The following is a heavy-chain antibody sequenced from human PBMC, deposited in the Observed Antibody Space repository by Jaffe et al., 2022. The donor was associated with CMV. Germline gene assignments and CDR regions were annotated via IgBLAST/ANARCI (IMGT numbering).Heavy chain of an antibody. CDR1: GFTFSSHW. Sequence: EVQLVESGGGLVQPGGSLRLSCSASGFTFSSHWMSWVRQAPGKGLEWVANIKQDGNEEYYVDFVRGRFTISRDNAKKSLSLQMNSLRAEDTATYYCARYPDFWSGYYHYHNYFMDVWGKGTTVTVSS. CDR2: IKQDGNEE. J-gene: IGHJ6*03. D-gene: IGHD3-3*01. V-gene: IGHV3-7*03. CDR3: ARYPDFWSGYYHYHNYFMDV.